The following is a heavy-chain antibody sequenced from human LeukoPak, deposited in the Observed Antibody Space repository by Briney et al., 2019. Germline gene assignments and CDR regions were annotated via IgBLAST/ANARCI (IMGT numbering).Heavy chain of an antibody. CDR2: IYTSGST. J-gene: IGHJ4*02. CDR3: ARGADLWFGESLPFDY. D-gene: IGHD3-10*01. V-gene: IGHV4-61*02. CDR1: GGSISSGSYY. Sequence: ASETLSLTCTVSGGSISSGSYYWSWIRQPAGKGLEWIGRIYTSGSTNYNPSLKSRVTISLDTSKNQFSLKLSSVTAADTAVYYCARGADLWFGESLPFDYWGQGTLVTVSS.